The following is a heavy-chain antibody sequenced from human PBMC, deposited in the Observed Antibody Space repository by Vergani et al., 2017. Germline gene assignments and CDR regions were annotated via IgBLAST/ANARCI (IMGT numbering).Heavy chain of an antibody. CDR1: GFTFSSYS. Sequence: EVQLVESGGGLVKRGGSLRLSCAASGFTFSSYSMNWVRQAPGKGLEWVSSISSSSSYIHYSDSLKGRFTISRDNAKSSLYLQMNSLRAEDTAVYYCAGTLGIWGQGTMVTVSS. CDR2: ISSSSSYI. V-gene: IGHV3-21*04. CDR3: AGTLGI. D-gene: IGHD3-16*01. J-gene: IGHJ3*02.